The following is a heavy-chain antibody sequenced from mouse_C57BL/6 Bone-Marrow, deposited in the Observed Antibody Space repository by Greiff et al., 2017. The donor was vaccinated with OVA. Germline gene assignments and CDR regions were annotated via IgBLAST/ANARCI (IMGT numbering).Heavy chain of an antibody. D-gene: IGHD2-1*01. CDR1: GYSITSGYY. V-gene: IGHV3-6*01. J-gene: IGHJ3*01. CDR3: APNYGNYDRFAY. Sequence: ESGPGLVKPSQSLSLTCSVTGYSITSGYYWNWIRQFPGNKLEWMGYISYDGSNNYNPSLKNRISITRDTSKNQFFLKLNSVTTEDTATYYCAPNYGNYDRFAYWGQGTLVTVSA. CDR2: ISYDGSN.